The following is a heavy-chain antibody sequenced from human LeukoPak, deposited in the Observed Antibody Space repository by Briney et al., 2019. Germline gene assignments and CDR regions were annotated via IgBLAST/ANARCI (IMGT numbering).Heavy chain of an antibody. CDR3: AKGYGDLVAFDI. V-gene: IGHV3-30*02. D-gene: IGHD4-17*01. Sequence: PGGSLRLSCAASGFSFSSYGMDWVRKAPGKGLEWVAFIRYDGNNKDYADSIKGRFTISRDNSKNTLYLQMKSLRVEDTAVYYCAKGYGDLVAFDIWGQGTMVTVSS. CDR1: GFSFSSYG. J-gene: IGHJ3*02. CDR2: IRYDGNNK.